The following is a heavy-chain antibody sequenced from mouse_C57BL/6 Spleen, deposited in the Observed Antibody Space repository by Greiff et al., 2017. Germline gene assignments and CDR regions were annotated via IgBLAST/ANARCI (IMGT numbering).Heavy chain of an antibody. Sequence: DVKLVESGGGLVKPGGSLKLSCAASGFTFSSYAMSWVRQTPEKRLEWVATISDGGSYTYYPDNVKGRFTISRDNAKNNLYLQMSHLKSEDTAMYYCALSGSSGPGYFDYWGQGTTLTVSS. CDR3: ALSGSSGPGYFDY. CDR2: ISDGGSYT. CDR1: GFTFSSYA. V-gene: IGHV5-4*03. J-gene: IGHJ2*01. D-gene: IGHD1-3*01.